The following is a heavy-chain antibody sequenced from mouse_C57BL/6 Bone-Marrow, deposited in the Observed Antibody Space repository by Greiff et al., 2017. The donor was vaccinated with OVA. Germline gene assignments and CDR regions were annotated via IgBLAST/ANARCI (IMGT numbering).Heavy chain of an antibody. CDR1: GYTFTDYE. D-gene: IGHD1-1*01. V-gene: IGHV1-15*01. CDR2: IDPETGGT. Sequence: QVQLQQSGAELVRPGASVTLSCKASGYTFTDYEMHWVKQTPVHGLEWIGAIDPETGGTAYNQKFKGKAILTADKSSSTAYMELRSLTSEDSAVYYCTREILITTVVATPTLVDYWGQGTTLTVSS. J-gene: IGHJ2*01. CDR3: TREILITTVVATPTLVDY.